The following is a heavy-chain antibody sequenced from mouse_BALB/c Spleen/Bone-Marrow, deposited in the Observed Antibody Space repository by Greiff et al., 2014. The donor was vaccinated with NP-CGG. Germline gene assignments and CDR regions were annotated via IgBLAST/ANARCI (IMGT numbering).Heavy chain of an antibody. J-gene: IGHJ3*01. CDR3: SRRFGNYAWFAY. CDR1: GYDFTNYL. D-gene: IGHD2-1*01. Sequence: VQRVESGAELVRPGTSVKVSCKASGYDFTNYLIEWVKKRPGKGLEWIGVINPGSGGTNYNEKFKGKATLTSDKSSSTAYMQLSRLTSDDSAVYFCSRRFGNYAWFAYWGQGTLVTVSA. CDR2: INPGSGGT. V-gene: IGHV1-54*03.